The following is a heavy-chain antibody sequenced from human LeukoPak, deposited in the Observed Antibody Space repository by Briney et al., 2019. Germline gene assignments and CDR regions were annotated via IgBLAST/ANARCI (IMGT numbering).Heavy chain of an antibody. CDR2: ISGSGGST. Sequence: PGGSLRLSCAASGFTFSSYAVSWVRQAPGKGLEWVSAISGSGGSTYYADSVKGRFTISRDNSKNPLYLQMNSLRAEDTAVYYCAKGHLCCYYYMDVWGKGTTVTVSS. CDR1: GFTFSSYA. CDR3: AKGHLCCYYYMDV. V-gene: IGHV3-23*01. J-gene: IGHJ6*03. D-gene: IGHD2-21*01.